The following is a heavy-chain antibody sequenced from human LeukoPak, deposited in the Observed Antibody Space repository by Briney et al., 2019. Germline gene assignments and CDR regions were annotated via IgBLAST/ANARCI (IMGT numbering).Heavy chain of an antibody. J-gene: IGHJ4*02. CDR1: GFTFDDYA. Sequence: GRSLRLSCAASGFTFDDYAMHWVRQAPGKGLEWVSGISWNSGTIGYADSVKGRFTISRDNAKNSLYLQMNSVRTEDTALYYCAKDYSSGWYVKGDYFDYWGQGTLVTVSS. V-gene: IGHV3-9*01. D-gene: IGHD6-19*01. CDR2: ISWNSGTI. CDR3: AKDYSSGWYVKGDYFDY.